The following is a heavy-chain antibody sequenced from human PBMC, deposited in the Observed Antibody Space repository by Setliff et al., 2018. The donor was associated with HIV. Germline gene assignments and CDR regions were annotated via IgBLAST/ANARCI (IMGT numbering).Heavy chain of an antibody. V-gene: IGHV3-66*01. J-gene: IGHJ6*02. CDR2: IYSGGST. Sequence: PGGSLRLSCAASGFTVSSNYMSWVRQAPGKGLEWVSVIYSGGSTYYADSVKGRFTISRDNAKNSLYLQMNSLRAEDTAVYFCARTDYYGMDVWGQGTTVTVSS. CDR1: GFTVSSNY. CDR3: ARTDYYGMDV.